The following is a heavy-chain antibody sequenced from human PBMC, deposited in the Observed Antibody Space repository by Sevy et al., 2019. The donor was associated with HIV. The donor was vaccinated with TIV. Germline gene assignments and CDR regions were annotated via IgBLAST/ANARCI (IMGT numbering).Heavy chain of an antibody. Sequence: GGSLRLSCEASGFTFNNYPIHWVRQAPGKGLEWVAVVSYDGSSKYYADSVKGRFTVSRDNSKNTVYLQLNSLRAEDTAVYYCVREWARSITFDIWGQGTLVTVSS. J-gene: IGHJ3*02. V-gene: IGHV3-30-3*01. CDR3: VREWARSITFDI. CDR2: VSYDGSSK. D-gene: IGHD3-16*01. CDR1: GFTFNNYP.